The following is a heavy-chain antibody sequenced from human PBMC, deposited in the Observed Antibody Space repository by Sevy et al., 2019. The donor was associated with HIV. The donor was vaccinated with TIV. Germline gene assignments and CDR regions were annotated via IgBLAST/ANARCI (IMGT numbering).Heavy chain of an antibody. D-gene: IGHD3-10*01. CDR1: GYSITDYY. Sequence: ASVKVSCKASGYSITDYYMHWVRQAPGLGLEWMGRINPKSGDTNTAQKFQGRVTMTRETSINTAYMELTRLTFDDTAVDYCATTMIRGLRSGNVFDVWGQGTTVTVSS. J-gene: IGHJ6*02. V-gene: IGHV1-2*06. CDR2: INPKSGDT. CDR3: ATTMIRGLRSGNVFDV.